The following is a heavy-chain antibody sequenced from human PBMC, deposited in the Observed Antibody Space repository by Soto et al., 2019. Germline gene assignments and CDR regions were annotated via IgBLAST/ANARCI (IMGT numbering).Heavy chain of an antibody. D-gene: IGHD3-10*01. CDR2: ISGSGGST. CDR3: AKLGSSAWSPNYYFDY. V-gene: IGHV3-23*01. CDR1: GFTFSSYA. J-gene: IGHJ4*02. Sequence: GGSLRLSCAASGFTFSSYAMSWVRQAPGKGLEWVSAISGSGGSTYYADSVKGRFTISRDNSKNTLYLQMNSLRAEDTAVYYCAKLGSSAWSPNYYFDYWGQGTLVTVSS.